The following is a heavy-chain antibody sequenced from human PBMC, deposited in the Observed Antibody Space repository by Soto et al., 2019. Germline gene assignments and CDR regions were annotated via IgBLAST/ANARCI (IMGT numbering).Heavy chain of an antibody. CDR3: ARGRGYSYGYDYYYGMDV. Sequence: ASVKVSCKASGYTFTSYDINWVRQATGQGLEWMGWMNPNSGNTGYAQKFQGRVTMTRNTSISTAYMELSSLRSEDTAVYYCARGRGYSYGYDYYYGMDVWGQGITVTVSS. CDR1: GYTFTSYD. D-gene: IGHD5-18*01. CDR2: MNPNSGNT. V-gene: IGHV1-8*01. J-gene: IGHJ6*02.